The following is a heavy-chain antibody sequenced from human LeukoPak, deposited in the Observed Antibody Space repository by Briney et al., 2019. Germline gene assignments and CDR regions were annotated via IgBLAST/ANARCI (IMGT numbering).Heavy chain of an antibody. D-gene: IGHD5-12*01. CDR2: FYSGGST. V-gene: IGHV3-53*01. CDR3: ASGVVDNDAFDI. CDR1: GFTISSNY. Sequence: AGGSLRLSCAAAGFTISSNYMSWVRQAPGKGLGLVSVFYSGGSTYYADSVKGRFTISRDNSKNTLYLQMNRLSDEDTAVYYCASGVVDNDAFDIWGQGTMVTVSS. J-gene: IGHJ3*02.